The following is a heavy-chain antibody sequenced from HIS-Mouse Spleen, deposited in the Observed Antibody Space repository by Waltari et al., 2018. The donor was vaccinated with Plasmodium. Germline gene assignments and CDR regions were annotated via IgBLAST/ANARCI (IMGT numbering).Heavy chain of an antibody. CDR1: GYSISSGYY. D-gene: IGHD3-10*01. V-gene: IGHV4-38-2*02. Sequence: QVQLQESGPGLVKPSETLSLTCTVSGYSISSGYYWGWIRQPPGKGLEGIGSIYHSGSPYYNPSLKSRVTISVDTSKNQFSLKLSSVTAADTAVYYCARVDYGSGDYYYYYGMDVWGQGTTVTVSS. CDR3: ARVDYGSGDYYYYYGMDV. J-gene: IGHJ6*02. CDR2: IYHSGSP.